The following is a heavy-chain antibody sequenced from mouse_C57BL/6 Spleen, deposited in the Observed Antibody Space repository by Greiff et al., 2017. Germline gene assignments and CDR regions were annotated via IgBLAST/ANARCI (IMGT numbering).Heavy chain of an antibody. V-gene: IGHV1-76*01. CDR2: IYPGSGNT. D-gene: IGHD2-4*01. Sequence: QVHVKQSGAELVRPGASVKLSCKASGYTFTDYYINWVKQRPGQGLEWIARIYPGSGNTYYNEKFKGKATLTAEKSSSTAYMQLSSLTSEDSAVYFCARSYDSFDYWGQGTTLTVSS. CDR1: GYTFTDYY. CDR3: ARSYDSFDY. J-gene: IGHJ2*01.